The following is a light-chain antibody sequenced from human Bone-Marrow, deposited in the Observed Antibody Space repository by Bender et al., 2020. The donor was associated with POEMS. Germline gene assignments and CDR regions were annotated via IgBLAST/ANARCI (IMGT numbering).Light chain of an antibody. CDR1: SSDIGSYEL. CDR3: VAWDASLNGWV. CDR2: EVG. J-gene: IGLJ3*02. V-gene: IGLV2-14*02. Sequence: QSALTQPASVSGSPGQSITISCTGTSSDIGSYELVSWYQQDPGKAPKLLLSEVGLRPSGVPDRFSGSKSGTSASLAITGLQSDDEAIYFCVAWDASLNGWVFGGGTKLTVL.